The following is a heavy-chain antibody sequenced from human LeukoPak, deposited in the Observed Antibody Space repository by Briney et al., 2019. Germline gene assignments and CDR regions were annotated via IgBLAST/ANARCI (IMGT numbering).Heavy chain of an antibody. D-gene: IGHD6-6*01. CDR2: ISGSGGST. CDR1: GFTFSSYA. J-gene: IGHJ4*02. Sequence: PGGSLRLSCAASGFTFSSYAMSWVHQAPGKGLEWVSAISGSGGSTYHADSVKGRFTISRDNSKNTLYLQMNSLRAEDTAVYYCAKSPEYSSSSFDYWGQGTLVTVSS. CDR3: AKSPEYSSSSFDY. V-gene: IGHV3-23*01.